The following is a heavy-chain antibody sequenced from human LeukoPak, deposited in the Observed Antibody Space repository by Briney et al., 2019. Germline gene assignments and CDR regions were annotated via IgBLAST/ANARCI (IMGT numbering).Heavy chain of an antibody. Sequence: PSETLSLTCTVSGGSISNYYWSWIRQPPGKGLEWIGYIYYSGSTNYNPSLKRRVTISVDRSKNQFSLKLSSVTAADTAVYYCARDFGYYDILTGYPSPGYWGQGTLVTVSS. CDR3: ARDFGYYDILTGYPSPGY. D-gene: IGHD3-9*01. CDR2: IYYSGST. V-gene: IGHV4-59*12. J-gene: IGHJ4*02. CDR1: GGSISNYY.